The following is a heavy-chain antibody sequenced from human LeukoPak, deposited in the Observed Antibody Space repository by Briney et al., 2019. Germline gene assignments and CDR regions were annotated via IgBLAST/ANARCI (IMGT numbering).Heavy chain of an antibody. D-gene: IGHD6-19*01. CDR3: ARDSSGWYDY. CDR2: INPNSGGT. Sequence: RASVKVSCKASGYTFTGYYMHWVRPAPGQGLEWMGWINPNSGGTNYAQKMQGRVTMTRDTSTSTAYMELSRLGSDDTAMYDCARDSSGWYDYWGQGTLVTVSS. J-gene: IGHJ4*02. CDR1: GYTFTGYY. V-gene: IGHV1-2*02.